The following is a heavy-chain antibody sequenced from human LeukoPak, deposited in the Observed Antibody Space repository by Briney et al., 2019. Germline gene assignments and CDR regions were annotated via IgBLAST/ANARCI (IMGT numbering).Heavy chain of an antibody. CDR2: IRSNAYIRTT. D-gene: IGHD6-19*01. CDR1: GCTFGDYA. V-gene: IGHV3-49*04. Sequence: GGSLRLSCTASGCTFGDYAMSWVRQAPGKGLEWVGFIRSNAYIRTTENAKSVKGRFTIARDESKSIDYLQMNSLKTEDTAVYYWTRAVGGGGWSEVDYWGQGTLVTVSS. CDR3: TRAVGGGGWSEVDY. J-gene: IGHJ4*02.